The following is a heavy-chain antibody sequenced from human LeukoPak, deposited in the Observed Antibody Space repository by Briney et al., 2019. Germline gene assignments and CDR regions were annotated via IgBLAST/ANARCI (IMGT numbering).Heavy chain of an antibody. Sequence: SETLSLTCTVSGGSIRTYYWSWIRQPAGKGLEWIGRIHTSGSTDYSPSLKSRVTMSVDTSKNQFSLKLRSVTAADTALYYCAREGSMTARPFVSIDYWGQGTLVTVSS. CDR2: IHTSGST. V-gene: IGHV4-4*07. CDR1: GGSIRTYY. J-gene: IGHJ4*02. D-gene: IGHD6-6*01. CDR3: AREGSMTARPFVSIDY.